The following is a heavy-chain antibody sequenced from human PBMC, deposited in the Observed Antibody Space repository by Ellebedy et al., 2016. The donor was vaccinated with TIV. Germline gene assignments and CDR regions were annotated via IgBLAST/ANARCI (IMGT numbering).Heavy chain of an antibody. D-gene: IGHD6-6*01. V-gene: IGHV4-31*03. CDR1: GGSISSGGYY. CDR3: ARVPSSWFDP. CDR2: IYYSGST. Sequence: SETLSLTXTVSGGSISSGGYYWSWIRQHPGKGLEWIGYIYYSGSTYYNPSLKSRVTISVDTSKNQFSLKLSSVTAADTAVYYCARVPSSWFDPWGQGTLVTVSS. J-gene: IGHJ5*02.